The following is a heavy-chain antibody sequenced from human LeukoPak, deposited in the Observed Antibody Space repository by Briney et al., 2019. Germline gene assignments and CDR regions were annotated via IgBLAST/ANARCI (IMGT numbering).Heavy chain of an antibody. D-gene: IGHD3-3*01. CDR3: ASEVGVAGQIDY. V-gene: IGHV4-34*01. CDR1: GGSFSGYY. CDR2: INHSGST. Sequence: SETLSLTCAVYGGSFSGYYWSWIRQPPGKGLEWIGEINHSGSTNYNPSLKSRVTTSVDTSKNQFSLKLSSVTAADTAVYYCASEVGVAGQIDYWGQGTLVTVSS. J-gene: IGHJ4*02.